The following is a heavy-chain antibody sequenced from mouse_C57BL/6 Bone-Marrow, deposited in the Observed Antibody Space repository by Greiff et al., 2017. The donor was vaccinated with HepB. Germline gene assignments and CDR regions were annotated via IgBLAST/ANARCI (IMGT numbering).Heavy chain of an antibody. CDR3: TVYSNYVGAY. Sequence: EVQLQQSGAELVRPGASVKLSCTASGFNIKDDYMHWVKQRPEQGLEWIGWIDPENGDTEYASKFQGKATITADTSSNTAYLQLSSLTSEDTAVYYCTVYSNYVGAYWGQGTLVTVSA. V-gene: IGHV14-4*01. D-gene: IGHD2-5*01. CDR2: IDPENGDT. J-gene: IGHJ3*01. CDR1: GFNIKDDY.